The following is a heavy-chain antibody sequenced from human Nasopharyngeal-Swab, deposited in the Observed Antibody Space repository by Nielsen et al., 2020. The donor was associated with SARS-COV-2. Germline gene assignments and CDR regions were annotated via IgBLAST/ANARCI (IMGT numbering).Heavy chain of an antibody. J-gene: IGHJ6*02. V-gene: IGHV3-23*01. CDR3: AKVASGGMDV. CDR2: ISGSGGST. CDR1: GFTFSSYA. Sequence: GESLQISCAASGFTFSSYAMSWVRQAPGKGLEWVSAISGSGGSTYYADSVKGRFTISRDNSKNTLYLQMNSLRAEDTAVYYCAKVASGGMDVWGQGTTVTVSS.